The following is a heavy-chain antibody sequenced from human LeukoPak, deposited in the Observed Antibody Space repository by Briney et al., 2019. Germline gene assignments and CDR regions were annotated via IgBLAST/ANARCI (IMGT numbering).Heavy chain of an antibody. CDR2: ISAYNGNT. V-gene: IGHV1-18*01. CDR1: VYTFTSYG. Sequence: ASVKLSCKASVYTFTSYGITWVRQGPGQGLEWMGWISAYNGNTNYAQKLQGRVTMTTDTSTRTAYMELRSLRSDDTAVYYYAKVWFGELSSSFDYWGQGTLVTVSS. CDR3: AKVWFGELSSSFDY. J-gene: IGHJ4*02. D-gene: IGHD3-10*01.